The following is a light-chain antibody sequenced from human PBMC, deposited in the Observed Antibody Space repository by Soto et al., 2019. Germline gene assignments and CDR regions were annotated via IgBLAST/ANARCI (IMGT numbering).Light chain of an antibody. CDR3: QQSYNTPWT. V-gene: IGKV1-39*01. CDR2: GTS. Sequence: DIQMTQSPSSLSASVGDRVTITCRASQSVVNYLNWYQHKPGKAPRLLIYGTSILQSGVPSKFSGSGSGADFTLTINSLQPEDFATYYCQQSYNTPWTFGQGTKVEIK. CDR1: QSVVNY. J-gene: IGKJ1*01.